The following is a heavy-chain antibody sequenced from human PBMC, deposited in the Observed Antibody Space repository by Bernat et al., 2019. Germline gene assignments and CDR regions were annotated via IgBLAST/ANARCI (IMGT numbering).Heavy chain of an antibody. V-gene: IGHV3-48*01. CDR2: ISSSSSTI. CDR1: GFTFSSYS. D-gene: IGHD2-2*02. J-gene: IGHJ4*02. Sequence: EVQLVESGGGLVQPGGSLRLSCAASGFTFSSYSMNWVRQAPGKVLEWVSYISSSSSTIYYADSVKGRFTLSRDNAKNSLYLQMNSLRAEDTAVYYCARALGALSAAIRDYFDYWGQGTLVTVSS. CDR3: ARALGALSAAIRDYFDY.